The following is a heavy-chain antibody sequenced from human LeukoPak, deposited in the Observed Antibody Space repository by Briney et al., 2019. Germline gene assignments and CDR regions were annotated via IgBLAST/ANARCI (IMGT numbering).Heavy chain of an antibody. D-gene: IGHD3-10*01. V-gene: IGHV3-74*03. CDR3: ARDLIGRYTFDY. CDR2: INIDGSST. CDR1: GFIFSSHW. J-gene: IGHJ4*02. Sequence: GGSLRLSCAASGFIFSSHWRHWVRQVPGKGLVWVSRINIDGSSTTYADSVKGRFTISRDNAKNTLYLQMNSLRAEDTAVYYCARDLIGRYTFDYCGQGTLVTVSS.